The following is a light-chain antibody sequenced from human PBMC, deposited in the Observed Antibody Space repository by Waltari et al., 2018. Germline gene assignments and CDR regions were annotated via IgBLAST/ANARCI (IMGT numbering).Light chain of an antibody. V-gene: IGKV2-24*01. CDR1: QALVHSNGNTY. CDR2: NIS. Sequence: DFVLTQTPLSLPVTLGQPASISCRCRQALVHSNGNTYLNWVQQRPGQHPRLLIYNISNRFSGVPDRFSGSGAGTDFTLKISRVEAEDVAVYYCIQSTHFPRTFGQGTRVEIK. CDR3: IQSTHFPRT. J-gene: IGKJ1*01.